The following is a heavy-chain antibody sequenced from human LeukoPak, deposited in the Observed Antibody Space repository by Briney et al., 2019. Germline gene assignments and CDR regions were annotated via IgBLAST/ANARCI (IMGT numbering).Heavy chain of an antibody. CDR1: GDSVSSNSAA. CDR2: TYYRSKWYN. CDR3: ARASTDIVATIGGDYYYYYYMDV. Sequence: SQTLSLTCAISGDSVSSNSAAWNWIRQSPSRGLEWLGRTYYRSKWYNDYAVSVESRITINPDTSKNQFSLQLNSVTPKDTAVYYCARASTDIVATIGGDYYYYYYMDVWGKGTTVTVSS. J-gene: IGHJ6*03. D-gene: IGHD5-12*01. V-gene: IGHV6-1*01.